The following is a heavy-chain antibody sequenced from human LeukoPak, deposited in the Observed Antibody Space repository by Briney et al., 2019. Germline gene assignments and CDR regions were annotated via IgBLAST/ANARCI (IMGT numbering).Heavy chain of an antibody. V-gene: IGHV3-7*03. D-gene: IGHD3-3*01. CDR3: AKDKGFQFLEWLLYSDY. J-gene: IGHJ4*02. CDR2: IKQDGSEK. Sequence: RSGGSLRLSCAASGFTFSSYWMSWVRQAPGKGLEWVANIKQDGSEKYYVDSVKGRFTISRDNSKNTLYLQMNSLRAEDTAVYYCAKDKGFQFLEWLLYSDYWGQGTLVTVSS. CDR1: GFTFSSYW.